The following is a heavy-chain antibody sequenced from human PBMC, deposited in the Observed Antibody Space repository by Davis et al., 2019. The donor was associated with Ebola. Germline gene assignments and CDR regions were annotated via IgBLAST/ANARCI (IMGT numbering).Heavy chain of an antibody. J-gene: IGHJ4*02. CDR1: GFTFSSFA. V-gene: IGHV3-64*04. CDR2: ISSSGGST. D-gene: IGHD3-10*01. CDR3: AKEGDYYGSGSYGDN. Sequence: GESLKISCSASGFTFSSFAMHWVRQAPGKGLKYVSAISSSGGSTYYADSVKGRFTISRDSSKNTLYLQMNSLRAEDTAVYYCAKEGDYYGSGSYGDNWGQGTLVTVSS.